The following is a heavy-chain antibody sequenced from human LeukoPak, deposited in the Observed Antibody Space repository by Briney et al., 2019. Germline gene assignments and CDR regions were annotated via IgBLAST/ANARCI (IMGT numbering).Heavy chain of an antibody. D-gene: IGHD1-1*01. CDR2: IYHSGST. J-gene: IGHJ6*02. CDR3: ARGHSTPRRPTPGYYYYYGMDV. CDR1: GGSISSGGYS. Sequence: TLSLTCAVSGGSISSGGYSWSWIRQPPGTGLEWIGYIYHSGSTYYNPSLKSRVTISVDRSKNQFSLKLSSVTAADTAVYYCARGHSTPRRPTPGYYYYYGMDVWGQGTTVTVSS. V-gene: IGHV4-30-2*02.